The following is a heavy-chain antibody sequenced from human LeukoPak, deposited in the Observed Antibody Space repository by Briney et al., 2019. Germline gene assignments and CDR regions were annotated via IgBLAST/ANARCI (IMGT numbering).Heavy chain of an antibody. J-gene: IGHJ5*02. CDR3: ARAQKYYDFWSGYSLDP. CDR1: SYSISSGYY. CDR2: IYRDGST. V-gene: IGHV4-38-2*01. D-gene: IGHD3-3*01. Sequence: SETLSLTCAVSSYSISSGYYWGWIRQPPGKGLEWIGSIYRDGSTYYNPSLKSRVTISVDTSRNQFSLDLSSVTAADTAVYYCARAQKYYDFWSGYSLDPWGQGTLVTVSS.